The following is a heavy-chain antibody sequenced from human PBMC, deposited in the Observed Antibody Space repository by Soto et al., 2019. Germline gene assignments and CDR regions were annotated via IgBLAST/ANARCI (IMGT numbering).Heavy chain of an antibody. CDR1: GYTFTSYG. J-gene: IGHJ4*02. Sequence: QVQLVQSGAEVKKPGASVKVSCKASGYTFTSYGISWVRQAPGQGLEWMGWISAYNGNTNYAQKLQGRVTMTTDTTTSNADMEVRSRRSADEAVYYCATEPGNFDYWGQGTLVTVSS. CDR2: ISAYNGNT. V-gene: IGHV1-18*01. CDR3: ATEPGNFDY.